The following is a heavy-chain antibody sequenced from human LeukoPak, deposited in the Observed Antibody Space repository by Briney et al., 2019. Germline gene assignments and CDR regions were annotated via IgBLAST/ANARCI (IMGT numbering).Heavy chain of an antibody. CDR2: IYYSGST. J-gene: IGHJ2*01. D-gene: IGHD6-19*01. V-gene: IGHV4-59*08. CDR3: ARHFHVASSGLSPVGWYFDL. Sequence: SETLSLTCTVSGGSISSYYWSWIRRPPGKGLEWSGYIYYSGSTNYNPSLKSRVTISVDTSKNQFSLKLSSVTAADTAVYYCARHFHVASSGLSPVGWYFDLWSRGTLVTVSS. CDR1: GGSISSYY.